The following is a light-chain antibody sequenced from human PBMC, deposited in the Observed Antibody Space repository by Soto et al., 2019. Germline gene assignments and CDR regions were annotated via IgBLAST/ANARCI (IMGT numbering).Light chain of an antibody. CDR1: SSNIGAGYD. V-gene: IGLV1-40*01. CDR3: QSYDSSLSACV. J-gene: IGLJ3*02. CDR2: GNN. Sequence: QSVLTQPPSVSGAPGQRVTISCTGTSSNIGAGYDVHWCQQLPGTAPRLLIFGNNNRPSGVPDRFSGSKSGTSASLAITGLQAGDEADYYCQSYDSSLSACVFGGGTQLTVL.